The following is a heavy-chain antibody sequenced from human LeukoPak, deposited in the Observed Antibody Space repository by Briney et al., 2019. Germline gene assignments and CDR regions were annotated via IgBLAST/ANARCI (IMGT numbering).Heavy chain of an antibody. CDR3: AKHSASDSGYWFDP. CDR2: IRGVGTST. V-gene: IGHV3-23*01. Sequence: PGGSLRLSCAASGFTFSSSAMSWVRQAPGKGLEWVSTIRGVGTSTSYADSVKGRFTISRDTSKSTLYLQMNNLRAEDTAVYYCAKHSASDSGYWFDPWGQGTLVTVSS. CDR1: GFTFSSSA. J-gene: IGHJ5*02. D-gene: IGHD5-12*01.